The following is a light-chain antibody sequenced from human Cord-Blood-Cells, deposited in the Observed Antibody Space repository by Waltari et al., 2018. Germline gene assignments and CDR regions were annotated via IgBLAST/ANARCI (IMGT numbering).Light chain of an antibody. CDR1: SGSIASNY. V-gene: IGLV6-57*01. J-gene: IGLJ3*02. Sequence: NFMLTQPHSVSESPGKTVTISCTRSSGSIASNYVQWYQQRPGSSPTPVIYEDNQRPSGVPDRFSVSIDSSSNSASLTISGLKTEDEADYYCQSYDSSNHWVFGGGTKLTVL. CDR2: EDN. CDR3: QSYDSSNHWV.